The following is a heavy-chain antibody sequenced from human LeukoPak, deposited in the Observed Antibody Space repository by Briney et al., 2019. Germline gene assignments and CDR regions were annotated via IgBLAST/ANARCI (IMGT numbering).Heavy chain of an antibody. D-gene: IGHD2-15*01. Sequence: GGSLRLSCAASGFTFSSYWMHWVRQAPGKGPVWVSRIDNDGSGTTYADSVKGRFTISRDDAKNTLYLQMNSLRAEDTAVYYCVRGGESTWSWGQGTLVTVSS. CDR2: IDNDGSGT. V-gene: IGHV3-74*01. CDR1: GFTFSSYW. CDR3: VRGGESTWS. J-gene: IGHJ5*02.